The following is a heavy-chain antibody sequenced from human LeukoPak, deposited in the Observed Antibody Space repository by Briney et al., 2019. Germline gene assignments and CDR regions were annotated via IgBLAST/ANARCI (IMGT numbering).Heavy chain of an antibody. V-gene: IGHV3-23*01. CDR1: GFTFSSYA. J-gene: IGHJ4*02. CDR3: AKVEVVTYYFDY. CDR2: ISGSGGST. D-gene: IGHD2-21*02. Sequence: GGSLRLSCAASGFTFSSYAMSWVRQAPGKGLGWVSAISGSGGSTYYADSVKGRFTISRDNSKNTLYLQMNSLRAEDTAVYYCAKVEVVTYYFDYWGQGTLVTVSS.